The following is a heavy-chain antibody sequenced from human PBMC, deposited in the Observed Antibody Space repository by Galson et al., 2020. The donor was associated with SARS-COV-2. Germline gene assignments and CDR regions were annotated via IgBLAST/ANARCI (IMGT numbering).Heavy chain of an antibody. V-gene: IGHV3-48*03. Sequence: GESRKIPGAASGLTFSNTEMNWVRQAPGKGLEWLSYISMSGITIYYADSVKGRFTISRDNAENSLYLQMNSLRAEDTGIYYCATGDVWFESWGQGTLVTVSS. CDR3: ATGDVWFES. J-gene: IGHJ5*01. CDR2: ISMSGITI. CDR1: GLTFSNTE. D-gene: IGHD7-27*01.